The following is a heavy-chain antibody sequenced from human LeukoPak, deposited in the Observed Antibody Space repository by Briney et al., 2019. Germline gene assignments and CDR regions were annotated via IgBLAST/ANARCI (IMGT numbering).Heavy chain of an antibody. CDR3: ARVLPTYYYYYGMDV. V-gene: IGHV3-7*04. Sequence: GGSLRLSCAASGFTLSSYWMSWVRQAPGKGLEWVANIKQDGSEKYYVDSVKGRFTISRDNAKNSLYLQMNSLRAKDTAVYYCARVLPTYYYYYGMDVWGQGTTVTVSS. J-gene: IGHJ6*02. CDR2: IKQDGSEK. CDR1: GFTLSSYW. D-gene: IGHD2/OR15-2a*01.